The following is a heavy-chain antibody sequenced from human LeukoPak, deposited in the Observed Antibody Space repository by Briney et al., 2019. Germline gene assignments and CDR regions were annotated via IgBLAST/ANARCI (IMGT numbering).Heavy chain of an antibody. CDR3: ARDLGDYYDSSGYCTWFDP. V-gene: IGHV4-4*07. D-gene: IGHD3-22*01. CDR2: IYTSGST. CDR1: GGSISSYY. Sequence: SETLSLTCTVSGGSISSYYWSWIRQPAGKGLEWMGRIYTSGSTNYNPSLKSRVTMSVDTSKNQFSLKLSSVTAADTAVYYCARDLGDYYDSSGYCTWFDPWGQGTLVTVSS. J-gene: IGHJ5*02.